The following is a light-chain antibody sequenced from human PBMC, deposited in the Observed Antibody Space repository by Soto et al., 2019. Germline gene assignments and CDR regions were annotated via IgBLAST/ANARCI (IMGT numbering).Light chain of an antibody. CDR1: SSDVGGYNF. CDR3: FSYRSTGILL. Sequence: QFVLTQPASVSGSPGQSITISCIGTSSDVGGYNFVSWYQQHPGKAPKLMIYEVSNRPSGVSTRFSGSKSGNTASLTISGLQAEDEADYYCFSYRSTGILLFGGGTKVTVL. CDR2: EVS. J-gene: IGLJ2*01. V-gene: IGLV2-14*01.